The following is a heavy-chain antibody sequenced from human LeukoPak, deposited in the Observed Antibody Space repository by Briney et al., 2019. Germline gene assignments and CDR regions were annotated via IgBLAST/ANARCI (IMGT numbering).Heavy chain of an antibody. CDR1: GFTFSSYG. Sequence: GGSLRLSCAASGFTFSSYGMHWVRQAPGKGLEWVAVIWYDGSNKYYADSVKGRFTISRDNSKNTLYLQMNSLRAEDTAVYYCARSYRSGWAFDYWGQGTLVTVSS. J-gene: IGHJ4*02. D-gene: IGHD6-19*01. V-gene: IGHV3-33*01. CDR3: ARSYRSGWAFDY. CDR2: IWYDGSNK.